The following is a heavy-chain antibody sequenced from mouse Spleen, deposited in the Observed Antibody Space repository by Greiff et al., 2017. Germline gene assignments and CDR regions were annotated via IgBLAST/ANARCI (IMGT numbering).Heavy chain of an antibody. D-gene: IGHD2-1*01. CDR3: AREGAFYYGNYLYAMDY. CDR1: GYTFTDYN. CDR2: INPNNGGT. Sequence: EVQLQQSGPELVKPGASVKIPCKASGYTFTDYNMDWVKQSHGKSLEWIGDINPNNGGTIYNQKFKGKATLTVDKSSSTAYMELRSLTSEDTAVYYCAREGAFYYGNYLYAMDYWGQGTSVTVSS. J-gene: IGHJ4*01. V-gene: IGHV1-18*01.